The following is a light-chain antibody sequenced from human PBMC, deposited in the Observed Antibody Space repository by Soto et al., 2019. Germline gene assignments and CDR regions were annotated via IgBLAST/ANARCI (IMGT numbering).Light chain of an antibody. J-gene: IGKJ5*01. CDR3: QQYGSPPIT. Sequence: IVLTQSPDTLSLSPGERATLSCRGSQSVSTNLAWYQQKPGQDPRLLIYGASSRATGIPDRFSGRGSGTDFTLTISRLEPEDFAGYYCQQYGSPPITFGQGTRLDIK. V-gene: IGKV3-20*01. CDR2: GAS. CDR1: QSVSTN.